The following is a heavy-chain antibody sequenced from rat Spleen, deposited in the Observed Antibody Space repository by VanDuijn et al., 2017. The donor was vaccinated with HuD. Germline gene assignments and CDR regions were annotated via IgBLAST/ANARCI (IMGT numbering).Heavy chain of an antibody. CDR1: GFSLTSYT. J-gene: IGHJ2*01. V-gene: IGHV2-6*01. Sequence: QVQLKESGPGLVQPSQTLSLTCTVSGFSLTSYTVSWVRQPPGKGLEWIAAISSGGSTYYNSALKSRLSISRDTSKRQVFLKINSLQTEDTAIYHCARGGVSDYWGQGVMVTVSS. CDR3: ARGGVSDY. CDR2: ISSGGST. D-gene: IGHD4-3*01.